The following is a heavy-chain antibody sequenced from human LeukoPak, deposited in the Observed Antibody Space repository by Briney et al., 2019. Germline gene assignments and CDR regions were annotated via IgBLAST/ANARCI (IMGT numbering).Heavy chain of an antibody. J-gene: IGHJ4*02. CDR3: ARSGADTRDDY. V-gene: IGHV3-53*01. D-gene: IGHD2-15*01. CDR1: RFTFSDYW. CDR2: IYSGGST. Sequence: PGGSLRFSCVVSRFTFSDYWMTWVRQAPGKGLEWVSVIYSGGSTYYADSVKGRFTISRDNSKNTLYLQMNSLRAEDTAVYYCARSGADTRDDYWGQGTLVTVSS.